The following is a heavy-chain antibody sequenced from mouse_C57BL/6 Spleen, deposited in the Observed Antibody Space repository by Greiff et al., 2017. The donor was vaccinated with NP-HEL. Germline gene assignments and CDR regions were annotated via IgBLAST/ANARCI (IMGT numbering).Heavy chain of an antibody. Sequence: VQLQQPGAELVKPGASVKLSCKASGYTFTGYWMQWVKQRTGQGLEWIGEIDPSDSYTTYNQKFKGKATLTVDTSSSTAYMQLSSLTSEDSAVYYCAEGDYGRGFAYWGQGTLVTVSA. J-gene: IGHJ3*01. CDR3: AEGDYGRGFAY. CDR1: GYTFTGYW. CDR2: IDPSDSYT. D-gene: IGHD1-2*01. V-gene: IGHV1-50*01.